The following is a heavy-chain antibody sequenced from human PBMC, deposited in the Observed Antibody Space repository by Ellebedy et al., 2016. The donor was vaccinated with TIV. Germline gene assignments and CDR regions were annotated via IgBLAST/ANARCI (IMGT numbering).Heavy chain of an antibody. CDR1: GFTFGSYA. CDR3: AKGDEFWSGYSPTYHYGMDV. V-gene: IGHV3-23*01. J-gene: IGHJ6*02. CDR2: LSCSGGRT. Sequence: GGSLRLSXAASGFTFGSYAMNWVRLAPGKGLEWVSGLSCSGGRTYYAESVKGRFAISRDNSKNTVSLLMNSLRADDMGVYYCAKGDEFWSGYSPTYHYGMDVWGQGTTVSVSS. D-gene: IGHD3-3*01.